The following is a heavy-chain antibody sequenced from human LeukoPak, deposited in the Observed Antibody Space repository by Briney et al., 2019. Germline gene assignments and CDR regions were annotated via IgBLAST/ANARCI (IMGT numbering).Heavy chain of an antibody. Sequence: ASVKVSCKTSGYTFISYGITWVRQAPGQGLEWVGWMNPNSGNTGYAQKFQGRVTMTRNTSISTAYMELSSLRSEDTAVYYCARDNGGTAMAYYYYYYMDVWGKGTTVTISS. J-gene: IGHJ6*03. CDR2: MNPNSGNT. D-gene: IGHD5-18*01. CDR1: GYTFISYG. CDR3: ARDNGGTAMAYYYYYYMDV. V-gene: IGHV1-8*01.